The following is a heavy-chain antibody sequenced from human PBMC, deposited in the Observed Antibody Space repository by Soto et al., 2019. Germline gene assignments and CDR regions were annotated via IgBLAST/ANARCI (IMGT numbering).Heavy chain of an antibody. CDR2: INPSGGST. V-gene: IGHV1-46*01. CDR3: ARVRDTAMASDAFGI. Sequence: QVQLVQSGAEVKKPGASVKVSCKASGYTFTSYYMHWVRQAPGQGLEWMGIINPSGGSTSYAQKFHGSVTMTRDPSTSTVYMELSSLRSEDTAVYYCARVRDTAMASDAFGIWGQGTMVTVSS. J-gene: IGHJ3*02. D-gene: IGHD5-18*01. CDR1: GYTFTSYY.